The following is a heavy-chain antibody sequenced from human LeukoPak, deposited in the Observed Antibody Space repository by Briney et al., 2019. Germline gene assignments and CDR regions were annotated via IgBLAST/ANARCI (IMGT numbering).Heavy chain of an antibody. CDR1: GYTFTSYY. V-gene: IGHV1-46*01. Sequence: ASVKVSCKASGYTFTSYYMHWVRQAPGQGLEWMGIINPSGGSTSYAQKFQGRVTMTRDTSTSTVYMELSSLRSEDTAVYYCARGGGYCTNGVCYSRSNWFDPWGQGTLVTASS. CDR3: ARGGGYCTNGVCYSRSNWFDP. J-gene: IGHJ5*02. CDR2: INPSGGST. D-gene: IGHD2-8*01.